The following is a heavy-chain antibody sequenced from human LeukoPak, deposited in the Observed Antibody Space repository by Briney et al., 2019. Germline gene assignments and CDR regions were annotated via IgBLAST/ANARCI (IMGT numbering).Heavy chain of an antibody. CDR3: AKISTVTANFDY. J-gene: IGHJ4*02. CDR1: GFTFNSYG. V-gene: IGHV3-48*01. D-gene: IGHD4-17*01. Sequence: GGSLRLSCAASGFTFNSYGMNWVRQAPGKGLEWVSYISSSSSTIYYADSVKGRFTISRDIAKDSLFLQMNSLRAEDTAVYYCAKISTVTANFDYWGQGTLVTVSS. CDR2: ISSSSSTI.